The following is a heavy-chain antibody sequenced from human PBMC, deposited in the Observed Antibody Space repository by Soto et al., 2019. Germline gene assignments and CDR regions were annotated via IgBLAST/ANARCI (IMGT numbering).Heavy chain of an antibody. CDR1: GGTFSSYA. Sequence: ASVKVSCKASGGTFSSYAISWVRQAPGQGLEWMGGIIPIFGTANYAQKFQGRVTITADESTSTAYMELSSLRSEDTAVYYCARELGSLEMATIIDAFDIWGQGTMVTVSS. V-gene: IGHV1-69*13. CDR3: ARELGSLEMATIIDAFDI. D-gene: IGHD5-12*01. CDR2: IIPIFGTA. J-gene: IGHJ3*02.